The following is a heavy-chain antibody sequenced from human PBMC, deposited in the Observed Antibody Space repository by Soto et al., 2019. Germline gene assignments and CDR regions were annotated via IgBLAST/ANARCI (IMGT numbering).Heavy chain of an antibody. CDR1: GDSVSSNSAA. J-gene: IGHJ4*02. CDR3: AREWGRMTTVTTHLDY. CDR2: TYYRSKWYN. Sequence: SQTLSLTCAISGDSVSSNSAAWNWIRQSPSRGLEWLGRTYYRSKWYNDYAVSVKSRITINPDTSKNQFSLQLNSVTPEDTAVYFCAREWGRMTTVTTHLDYWGQGTLVPVSS. V-gene: IGHV6-1*01. D-gene: IGHD4-4*01.